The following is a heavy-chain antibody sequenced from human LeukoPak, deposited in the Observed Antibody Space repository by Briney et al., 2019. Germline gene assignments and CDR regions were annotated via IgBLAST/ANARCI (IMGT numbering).Heavy chain of an antibody. Sequence: GGSLRLSCAASGFIVSGDFMSWVRQAPGKGLEWVSVIYSDGSTYYADSVKGRFTISRDNSKNTLYLQMNSLRAEDTAVYYCARDGGGSYYFDYWGQGTLVTVSS. CDR2: IYSDGST. J-gene: IGHJ4*02. D-gene: IGHD1-26*01. CDR1: GFIVSGDF. V-gene: IGHV3-66*02. CDR3: ARDGGGSYYFDY.